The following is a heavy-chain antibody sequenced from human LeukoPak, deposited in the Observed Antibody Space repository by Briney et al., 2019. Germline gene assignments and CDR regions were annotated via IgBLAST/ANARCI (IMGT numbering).Heavy chain of an antibody. Sequence: PSQTLSLTCTVSGGSISSYYWSWIRQPPGKGLEWIGYIYYSGSTNYNPSLKSRVTISVDTSKNQFSLKLSSVTAADTAVYYCATPGEYYYGSGGPRYYYYGMDVWGQGTTVTVSS. D-gene: IGHD3-10*01. V-gene: IGHV4-59*08. CDR3: ATPGEYYYGSGGPRYYYYGMDV. CDR1: GGSISSYY. CDR2: IYYSGST. J-gene: IGHJ6*02.